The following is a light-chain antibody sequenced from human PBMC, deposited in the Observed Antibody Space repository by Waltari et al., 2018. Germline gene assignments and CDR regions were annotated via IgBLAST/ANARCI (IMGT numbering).Light chain of an antibody. CDR1: QGISNW. Sequence: DIQMTQSPAFLSESVGDRVTITCRASQGISNWLAWYQQKPGKAPKLLIYRASNLETGVPSRFSGSGSGTDFTLTITSLQPEDIATYYCQQHDNSPWTFGQGTKVEIK. V-gene: IGKV1-33*01. CDR3: QQHDNSPWT. J-gene: IGKJ1*01. CDR2: RAS.